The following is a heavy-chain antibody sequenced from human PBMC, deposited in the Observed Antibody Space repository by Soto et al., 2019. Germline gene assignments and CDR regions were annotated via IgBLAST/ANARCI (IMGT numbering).Heavy chain of an antibody. Sequence: QVQLVQSGAEVKKPGSSVKVSCKASGGTFSSYAISWVRQAPGQGLEWMGGIIPIFGTANYAQKFQGGVRITADEPTSSAYMELSSLRSEDTAVYYCGGSTSRTVMDVWGQGTTVTVSS. CDR1: GGTFSSYA. CDR2: IIPIFGTA. J-gene: IGHJ6*02. D-gene: IGHD2-2*01. CDR3: GGSTSRTVMDV. V-gene: IGHV1-69*01.